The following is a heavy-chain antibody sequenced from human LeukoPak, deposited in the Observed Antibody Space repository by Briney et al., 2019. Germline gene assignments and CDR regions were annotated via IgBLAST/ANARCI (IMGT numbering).Heavy chain of an antibody. CDR3: AKDQGQAVVPRRYDN. D-gene: IGHD2-2*01. CDR2: IYYSGGNT. J-gene: IGHJ4*02. CDR1: GFMFSNFA. Sequence: GGSLRLSCAASGFMFSNFAMSWVRQAPGKGLEWVSTIYYSGGNTYSADSVKGRFTISRDNAKNTLYLQMNSLRAEDTAVYYCAKDQGQAVVPRRYDNWGQGTLVTVSS. V-gene: IGHV3-23*01.